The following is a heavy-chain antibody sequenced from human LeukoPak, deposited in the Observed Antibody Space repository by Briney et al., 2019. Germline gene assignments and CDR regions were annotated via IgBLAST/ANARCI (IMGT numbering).Heavy chain of an antibody. V-gene: IGHV4-61*08. J-gene: IGHJ4*02. CDR2: IYYSGST. Sequence: PSETLSLTCTVSGDSISSGDFFWSWIRQPPGKGLEWIGSIYYSGSTNYNPSLKSRVTISVDTSKNQFSLKLSSVTAADTAVYYCARDEVWGQGTLVTVSS. CDR1: GDSISSGDFF. CDR3: ARDEV.